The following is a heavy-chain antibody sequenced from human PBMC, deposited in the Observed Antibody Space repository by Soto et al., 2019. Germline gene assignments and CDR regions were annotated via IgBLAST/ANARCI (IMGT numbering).Heavy chain of an antibody. J-gene: IGHJ4*02. V-gene: IGHV3-64*01. CDR2: ISSNGGST. Sequence: GGSLRLSCAASGFTFSSYAMHWVRQAPGKGLEYVSAISSNGGSTYYAQRFQGRVTMTRNTSINTAYMELSNLRSEDSAVCYCARAPEPPMTTVTAYQFDFWGRGTLVTVSS. CDR3: ARAPEPPMTTVTAYQFDF. D-gene: IGHD4-17*01. CDR1: GFTFSSYA.